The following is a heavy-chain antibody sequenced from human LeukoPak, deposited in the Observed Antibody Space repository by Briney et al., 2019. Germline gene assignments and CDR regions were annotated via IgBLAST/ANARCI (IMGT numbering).Heavy chain of an antibody. J-gene: IGHJ4*02. CDR1: GGSISSNTYF. Sequence: SETLSLTCIVSGGSISSNTYFWVWIRQPAGKGLEWIGSVFYSGCTYYNPSLKSRVSISVDTSKKQFSLKLSSVTAADTAVYYCARTRNYSADYGGQGTLVTVSS. V-gene: IGHV4-39*01. CDR3: ARTRNYSADY. D-gene: IGHD2-21*01. CDR2: VFYSGCT.